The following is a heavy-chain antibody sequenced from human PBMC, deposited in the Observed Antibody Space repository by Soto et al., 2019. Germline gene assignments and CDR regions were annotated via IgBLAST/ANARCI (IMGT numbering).Heavy chain of an antibody. J-gene: IGHJ4*02. CDR1: GGSVSSGSYY. CDR2: IYYSGST. Sequence: QVQLQESGPGLVKPSETLSLTCTVSGGSVSSGSYYWSWIRQPPGKGLEWIGYIYYSGSTNYNPSLKSRVTISVDTSKNQFSLKLSSVTAADTAVYYCARADLGSGSYDYWGQGTLVTVSS. V-gene: IGHV4-61*01. D-gene: IGHD1-26*01. CDR3: ARADLGSGSYDY.